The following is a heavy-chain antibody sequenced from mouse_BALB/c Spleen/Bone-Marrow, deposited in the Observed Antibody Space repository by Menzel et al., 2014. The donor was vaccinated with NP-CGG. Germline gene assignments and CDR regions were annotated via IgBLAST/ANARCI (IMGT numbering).Heavy chain of an antibody. CDR3: TRGGNWEDFDY. Sequence: EVNVVESGGGLVQPGGSRKLSCGASGFTFSSFGMHWVRQAPEKGLEWIAFISSDSGAIFYADTVKGRCTISRYNPKNTLFLQMTSLRSEDTAIYFCTRGGNWEDFDYWGQGTTLTVSS. V-gene: IGHV5-17*02. CDR1: GFTFSSFG. D-gene: IGHD4-1*01. J-gene: IGHJ2*01. CDR2: ISSDSGAI.